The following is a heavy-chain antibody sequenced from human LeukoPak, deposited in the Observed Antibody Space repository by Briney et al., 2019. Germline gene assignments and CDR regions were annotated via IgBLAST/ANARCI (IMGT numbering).Heavy chain of an antibody. V-gene: IGHV4-30-2*01. CDR1: GGSVRSGGYY. D-gene: IGHD3-10*01. Sequence: SETLSLTCTVSGGSVRSGGYYWSWIRQPPGKGLEWIGYIYHSGSTYYNPSLKSRVTISVDRSKNQFSLKLSSVTAADTAVYYCARVGGYYGSGSSRNWFDPWGQGTLVTVSS. CDR3: ARVGGYYGSGSSRNWFDP. J-gene: IGHJ5*02. CDR2: IYHSGST.